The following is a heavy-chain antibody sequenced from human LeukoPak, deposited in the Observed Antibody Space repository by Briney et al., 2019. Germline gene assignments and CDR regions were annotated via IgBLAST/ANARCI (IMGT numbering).Heavy chain of an antibody. CDR3: ARKGDRGSAGFFDY. V-gene: IGHV4-59*01. J-gene: IGHJ4*02. Sequence: PSETLSLTCAVYGGSFSSYYWSWIRQPPGKGLEWIGHIYHSGSTNYSPSLTSRVTMSVDRSKNQFSLKLSSVTAADTALYYCARKGDRGSAGFFDYWGQGTLVTVSS. D-gene: IGHD1-26*01. CDR2: IYHSGST. CDR1: GGSFSSYY.